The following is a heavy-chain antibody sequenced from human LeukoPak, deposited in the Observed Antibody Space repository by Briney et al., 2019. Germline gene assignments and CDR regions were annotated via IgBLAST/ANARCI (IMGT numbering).Heavy chain of an antibody. CDR1: GGSFSGYY. CDR2: INHSGST. V-gene: IGHV4-34*01. CDR3: ARGRRDHCSSTSCRNYYYYYMDV. Sequence: SETLSLTCALYGGSFSGYYWSWIRQPPGKGLEGMGEINHSGSTNYNPSLNNRSTISVDTSKHQFSLMLSPVTAAATAVYYCARGRRDHCSSTSCRNYYYYYMDVWGKGTTVPVSS. D-gene: IGHD2-2*01. J-gene: IGHJ6*03.